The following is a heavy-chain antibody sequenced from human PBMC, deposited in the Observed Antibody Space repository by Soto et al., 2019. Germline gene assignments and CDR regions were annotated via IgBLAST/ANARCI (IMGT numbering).Heavy chain of an antibody. V-gene: IGHV1-69*10. CDR3: ALNAFDF. Sequence: SVKVSCKASGGTFSSYAISWVRQAPGQGLEWMGGIIPSDGDTSYAQKFQGRVTMTRDTSTTTVYMEVSSLRSEDTAVYYCALNAFDFWGQGTMVTVSS. CDR1: GGTFSSYA. J-gene: IGHJ3*01. CDR2: IIPSDGDT.